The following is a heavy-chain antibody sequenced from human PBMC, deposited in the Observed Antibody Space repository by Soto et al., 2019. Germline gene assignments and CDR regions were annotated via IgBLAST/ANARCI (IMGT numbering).Heavy chain of an antibody. Sequence: SETLSLTCAVSGGSISSGGYSWSWIRQPPGKGLEWIGYIYHSGSTYYNPSLKSRVTISVDRSKNQFSLKLSSVTAADTAVYYCAGGGDSSGYYRSGAFDIWGQGTMVTVSS. J-gene: IGHJ3*02. CDR3: AGGGDSSGYYRSGAFDI. V-gene: IGHV4-30-2*01. CDR1: GGSISSGGYS. D-gene: IGHD3-22*01. CDR2: IYHSGST.